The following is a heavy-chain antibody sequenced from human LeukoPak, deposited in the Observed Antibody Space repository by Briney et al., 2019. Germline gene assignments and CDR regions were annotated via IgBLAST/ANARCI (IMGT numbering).Heavy chain of an antibody. J-gene: IGHJ3*02. CDR1: GFTFSSYW. V-gene: IGHV3-7*01. CDR2: IKHDRSEK. Sequence: GGSLRLSCAASGFTFSSYWMSWVRQAPGKGLEWVANIKHDRSEKYYVDSVKGRFTISRDNAKNSLYLQMNSLRAEDTDVYYCARDLGRWLQVNAFDIWGQGTMVTVSS. D-gene: IGHD5-24*01. CDR3: ARDLGRWLQVNAFDI.